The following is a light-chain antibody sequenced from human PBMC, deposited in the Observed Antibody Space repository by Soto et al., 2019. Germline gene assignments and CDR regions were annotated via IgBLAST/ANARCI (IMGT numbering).Light chain of an antibody. CDR3: QQYNNWPPMYT. J-gene: IGKJ2*01. CDR2: AAS. CDR1: QGISSY. Sequence: IQLTQSPSSLSASVGDRVTITCRASQGISSYLAWYQQKPGKAPKLLIYAASTLQSGVPSRFSGSGSGTDFTLTIISLQPEDFAVYYCQQYNNWPPMYTFGQGTKLEIK. V-gene: IGKV1-9*01.